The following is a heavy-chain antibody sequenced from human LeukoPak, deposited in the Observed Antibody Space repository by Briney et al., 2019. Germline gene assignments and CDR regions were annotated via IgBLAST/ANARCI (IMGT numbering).Heavy chain of an antibody. J-gene: IGHJ5*02. D-gene: IGHD5-12*01. V-gene: IGHV4-31*03. CDR2: IYYSGST. Sequence: SQTLSLTCTVSGGSISSGGYYWSWIRQPPGKGLEWIGDIYYSGSTYYKPSLKSRVTISVDTSKNQFSLKLSSVTAADTAVYYCARDKVAVRWFDPWGQGTLVTVSS. CDR3: ARDKVAVRWFDP. CDR1: GGSISSGGYY.